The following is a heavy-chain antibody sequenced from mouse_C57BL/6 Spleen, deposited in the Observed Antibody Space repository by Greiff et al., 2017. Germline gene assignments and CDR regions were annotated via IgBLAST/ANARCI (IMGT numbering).Heavy chain of an antibody. J-gene: IGHJ3*01. CDR2: IYSETGGT. CDR1: GYTFTDYE. CDR3: TREEFAY. V-gene: IGHV1-15*01. Sequence: QVQLQQSGAELVRPGASVTLSCKTSGYTFTDYEMPLVKQTPVHGLEWIGAIYSETGGTAYYQKFKGKAILTAGHSSQPGYMGLRGLTSEDSTVYYCTREEFAYWGQGTLVTVSA.